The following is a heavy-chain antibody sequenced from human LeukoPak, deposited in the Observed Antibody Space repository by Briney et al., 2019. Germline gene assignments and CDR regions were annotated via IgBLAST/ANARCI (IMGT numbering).Heavy chain of an antibody. D-gene: IGHD6-19*01. CDR2: IIPIFGTA. V-gene: IGHV1-69*05. Sequence: SVKVSCKASGGPFSSYAISWVRQAPGQGLEWMGGIIPIFGTANYAQKFQGRVTITTDESTSTAYMELSSLRSEDTAVYYCARVISNGWYGSLTQSLEAEYFQHWGQGTLVIVSS. CDR3: ARVISNGWYGSLTQSLEAEYFQH. J-gene: IGHJ1*01. CDR1: GGPFSSYA.